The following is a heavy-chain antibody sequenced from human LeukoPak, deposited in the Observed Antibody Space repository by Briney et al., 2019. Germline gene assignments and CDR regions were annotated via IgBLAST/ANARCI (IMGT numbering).Heavy chain of an antibody. CDR3: ATDFYDST. D-gene: IGHD3-22*01. J-gene: IGHJ5*02. V-gene: IGHV3-15*07. CDR1: GFTFNNAW. CDR2: IRSNSDGGTI. Sequence: PGGSLRLSCATSGFTFNNAWMNWVRQAPGKGLEWVGRIRSNSDGGTIDYAAPVKGRFTPSRDDSKTTLYLQMNSLQTEDTAVYYCATDFYDSTWGQGTLVTVSS.